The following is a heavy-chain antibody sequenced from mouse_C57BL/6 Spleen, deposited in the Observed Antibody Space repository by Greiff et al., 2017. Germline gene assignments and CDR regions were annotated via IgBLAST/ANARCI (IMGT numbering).Heavy chain of an antibody. CDR1: GYTFTSYG. V-gene: IGHV1-81*01. Sequence: QVQLQQSGAELARPGASVKLSCKASGYTFTSYGISWVKQRTGQGLEWIGEIYPRSGNTYYNEKFKGKATLTADKSSSTAYMELRSLTSEDSAVXFCARSLYGYDGIYYAMDYWGQGTSVTVSS. J-gene: IGHJ4*01. CDR3: ARSLYGYDGIYYAMDY. CDR2: IYPRSGNT. D-gene: IGHD2-2*01.